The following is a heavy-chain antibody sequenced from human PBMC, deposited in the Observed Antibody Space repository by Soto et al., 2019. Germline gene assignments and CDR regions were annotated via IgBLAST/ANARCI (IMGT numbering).Heavy chain of an antibody. J-gene: IGHJ5*02. Sequence: EGSLRLSFAASGFNFSNYSMHWLRQALGKGLVWGLRIKPDGRRTIHAAAVKGRFSISRDNAKSMVYLQMNSLRVEDTAVNYCAGYNWNLQNHWGHGTHVTVTA. V-gene: IGHV3-74*01. CDR2: IKPDGRRT. CDR1: GFNFSNYS. CDR3: AGYNWNLQNH. D-gene: IGHD1-20*01.